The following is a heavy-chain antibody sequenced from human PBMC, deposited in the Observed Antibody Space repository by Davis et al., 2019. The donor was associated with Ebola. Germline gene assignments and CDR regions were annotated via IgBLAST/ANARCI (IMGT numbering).Heavy chain of an antibody. CDR3: TRGPTDPSGG. Sequence: SVKVSCKASGYTFTSYYMHWVRQAPGQGLEWMGEIIPIFGTANYAQKFQGRVTITADESTSTAYMELSSLRSEDTAVYYCTRGPTDPSGGWGQGTLVTVSS. V-gene: IGHV1-69*13. CDR2: IIPIFGTA. CDR1: GYTFTSYY. D-gene: IGHD3-16*01. J-gene: IGHJ4*02.